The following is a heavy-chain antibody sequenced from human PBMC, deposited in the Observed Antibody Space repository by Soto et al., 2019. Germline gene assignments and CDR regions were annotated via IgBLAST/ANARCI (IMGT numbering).Heavy chain of an antibody. Sequence: QVQLVQSGAEVKKPGSSVKVSCKASGGTFSSYAISWVRQAPGQGLEWMGGIIPIFGTANYAQKVQGRVTITADKSTSTAYMELSSLRSEDTAVYYCARDQRVHPGTGTTRLFGYWGQGTLVTVSS. CDR1: GGTFSSYA. J-gene: IGHJ4*02. D-gene: IGHD1-7*01. CDR3: ARDQRVHPGTGTTRLFGY. V-gene: IGHV1-69*06. CDR2: IIPIFGTA.